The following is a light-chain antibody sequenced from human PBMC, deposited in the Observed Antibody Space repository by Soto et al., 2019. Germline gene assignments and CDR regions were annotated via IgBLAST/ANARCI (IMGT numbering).Light chain of an antibody. Sequence: ETVMTQSPATLPVSPGDRATLSCRASQNVRSNLAWYQQKPGQPPRLLIYGASTRATGVPARFSGSGSGTGFTLTINSLQSEDFALYYCQEYDNWPLWTFGQGTKVDIK. CDR3: QEYDNWPLWT. V-gene: IGKV3-15*01. CDR2: GAS. J-gene: IGKJ1*01. CDR1: QNVRSN.